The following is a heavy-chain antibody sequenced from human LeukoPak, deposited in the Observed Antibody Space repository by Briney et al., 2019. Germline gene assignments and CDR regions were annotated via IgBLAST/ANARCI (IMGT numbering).Heavy chain of an antibody. V-gene: IGHV4-31*03. D-gene: IGHD6-6*01. CDR1: GGSISSGGYY. CDR2: IYYSGST. Sequence: SETLSLTCTVSGGSISSGGYYWSWIRQHPGKGLEWIGYIYYSGSTYYNPSLKSRVTISVDTSKNQFSLKLSSVTAADTAVYYCARGARQKYHYYGMDVWGQGTTVTVSS. J-gene: IGHJ6*02. CDR3: ARGARQKYHYYGMDV.